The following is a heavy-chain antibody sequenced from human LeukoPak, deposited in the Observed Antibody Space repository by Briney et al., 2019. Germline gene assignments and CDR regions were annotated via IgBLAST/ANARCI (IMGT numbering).Heavy chain of an antibody. CDR3: TRDGGDGGNSAFDI. Sequence: GGSLRLSCAASGFTFSDYILDWVRQAPGKGLEWVGRIRRGTNGYTTEYAASVKGRFIISRDDSRNSLYLHMNSLKSEDTAVYHCTRDGGDGGNSAFDIWGSGTMVTVSS. D-gene: IGHD4-23*01. CDR2: IRRGTNGYTT. CDR1: GFTFSDYI. V-gene: IGHV3-72*01. J-gene: IGHJ3*02.